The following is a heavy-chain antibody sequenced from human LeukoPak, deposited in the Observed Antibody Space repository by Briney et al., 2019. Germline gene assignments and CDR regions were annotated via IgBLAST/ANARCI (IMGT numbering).Heavy chain of an antibody. CDR3: ARGEAPGWGYSYGYYYFHY. CDR1: GFTFSTYS. J-gene: IGHJ4*02. Sequence: GGSLRLSCAASGFTFSTYSMYWVRQAPGKGLEWVSSIPSGSTYIYYADSVKGRFTISRDNAKNSLSLLMNSLRAEDTAVYYCARGEAPGWGYSYGYYYFHYWGQGTLVTVSS. CDR2: IPSGSTYI. D-gene: IGHD5-18*01. V-gene: IGHV3-21*01.